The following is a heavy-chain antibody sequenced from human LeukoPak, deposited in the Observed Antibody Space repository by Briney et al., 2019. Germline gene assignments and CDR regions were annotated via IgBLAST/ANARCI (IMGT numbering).Heavy chain of an antibody. CDR3: ARDLGLDY. D-gene: IGHD1-26*01. V-gene: IGHV3-48*01. CDR1: GFTFSSYS. J-gene: IGHJ4*02. CDR2: ISSSSSSI. Sequence: QTGGSLRLSCAASGFTFSSYSMNWVRQAPGKGLEWVSYISSSSSSIYYADSVKGRPTISRDNAKNSLYLQMNSLRAEDTAVYYCARDLGLDYWGQGTLVTVSS.